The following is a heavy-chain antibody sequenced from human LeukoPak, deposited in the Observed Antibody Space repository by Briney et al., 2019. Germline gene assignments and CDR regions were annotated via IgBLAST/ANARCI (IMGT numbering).Heavy chain of an antibody. V-gene: IGHV1-2*02. CDR3: AGEDYGIDY. D-gene: IGHD4-17*01. CDR2: INPNSGGT. J-gene: IGHJ4*02. CDR1: GYTFTGYY. Sequence: ASVKVSCKASGYTFTGYYMHWVRKAPGQGLEWMGWINPNSGGTNYEHTFQGRVTMTRDTSIGTAYMELSRLRSDDTDVYYCAGEDYGIDYWGQGTMVTVSS.